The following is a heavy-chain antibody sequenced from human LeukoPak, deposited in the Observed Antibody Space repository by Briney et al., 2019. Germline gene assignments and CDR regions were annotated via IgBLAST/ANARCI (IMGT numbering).Heavy chain of an antibody. CDR3: AREGQYYYYYYMDV. J-gene: IGHJ6*03. CDR1: GYTFTSYC. V-gene: IGHV1-18*01. Sequence: AASVKLSCTASGYTFTSYCSSWVRQAPGQGLEWMGWISAYNGNTNYAQKLQGRVTMNTDTSTSSAYMERRRLRSDDTAVYYCAREGQYYYYYYMDVWGKGTTVTVSS. CDR2: ISAYNGNT.